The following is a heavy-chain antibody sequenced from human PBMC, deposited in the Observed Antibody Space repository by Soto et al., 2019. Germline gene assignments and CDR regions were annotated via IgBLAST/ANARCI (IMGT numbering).Heavy chain of an antibody. J-gene: IGHJ5*02. V-gene: IGHV1-2*04. Sequence: GASVKVSCTASGYTFTGYYMHWVRQAPGQGLEWMGWINPNSGGTNYAQKFQGWVTMTRGTSISTAYMELSRLRSDDTAVYYCARDSGSTSYNWFDPWGQGTLVTVSS. CDR1: GYTFTGYY. D-gene: IGHD2-2*01. CDR2: INPNSGGT. CDR3: ARDSGSTSYNWFDP.